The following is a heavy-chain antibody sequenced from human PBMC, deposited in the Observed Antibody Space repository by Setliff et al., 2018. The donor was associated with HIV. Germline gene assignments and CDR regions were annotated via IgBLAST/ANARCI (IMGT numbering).Heavy chain of an antibody. V-gene: IGHV4-34*01. CDR1: GGSFSGYY. CDR3: ARVITMVWTTFDP. D-gene: IGHD3-10*01. J-gene: IGHJ5*02. Sequence: KTSETLSLTCAVYGGSFSGYYWNWIRQPPGKGLEWIGEVNHSGSTNYNPSLKSRVTISLDKSKNHFSLELRSVTAADTAVYYCARVITMVWTTFDPWGQGTLVTVSS. CDR2: VNHSGST.